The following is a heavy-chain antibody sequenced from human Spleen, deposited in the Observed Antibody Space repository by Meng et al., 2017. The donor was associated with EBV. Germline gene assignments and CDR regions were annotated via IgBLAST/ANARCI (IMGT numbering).Heavy chain of an antibody. Sequence: LPGPDSAHGAEKASATLSLTVTVSGDSMGSGTYYWGWIRQPPGKALEWIESIYYSGSNYYNPSLKSRVSISRDTSKNHFSLRLTSVTAADTAVYYCATWNNNGWYYGYWGQGTLVTVSS. CDR1: GDSMGSGTYY. D-gene: IGHD6-19*01. CDR3: ATWNNNGWYYGY. CDR2: IYYSGSN. J-gene: IGHJ4*01. V-gene: IGHV4-39*07.